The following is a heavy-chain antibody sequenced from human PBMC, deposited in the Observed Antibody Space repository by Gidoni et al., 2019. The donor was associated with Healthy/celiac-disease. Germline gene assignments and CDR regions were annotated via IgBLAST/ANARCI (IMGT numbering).Heavy chain of an antibody. D-gene: IGHD6-19*01. CDR1: GFTFISYA. Sequence: EVQLLESGGGLVRPGGSLSLSCSASGFTFISYAMSWVRQAPGTGLEWVSVISGSGGSTYYADAVKGRFTISRDNSKNTLYLQMNSLRAEDTAVYYCAKDKGGSGWALRYWYFDLWGRGTLVTVSS. CDR3: AKDKGGSGWALRYWYFDL. J-gene: IGHJ2*01. CDR2: ISGSGGST. V-gene: IGHV3-23*01.